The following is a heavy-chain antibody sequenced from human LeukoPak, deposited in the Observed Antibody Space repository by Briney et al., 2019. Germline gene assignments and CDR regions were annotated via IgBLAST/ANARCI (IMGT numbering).Heavy chain of an antibody. D-gene: IGHD2/OR15-2a*01. J-gene: IGHJ4*02. Sequence: PGGSLRLSCAASGFTLTSYAMHWVRQAPGKGLEWVAVISYDGSIKYYADSVKGRFTISRDNSETTLYLQMNSLRAEDTAVYFCARDGVATGIYFDHWGQGTLVTVSS. CDR1: GFTLTSYA. V-gene: IGHV3-30-3*01. CDR2: ISYDGSIK. CDR3: ARDGVATGIYFDH.